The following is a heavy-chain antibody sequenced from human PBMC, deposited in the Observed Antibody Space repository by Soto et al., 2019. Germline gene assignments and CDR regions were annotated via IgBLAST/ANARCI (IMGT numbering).Heavy chain of an antibody. V-gene: IGHV1-3*01. CDR3: ARENVPGHSNTFPIE. D-gene: IGHD6-13*01. CDR2: INPDNGNT. Sequence: GASVKVSCKASGYTFTNYAIHWVRQAPGERLEWMGWINPDNGNTKYSQNFQGRVTITRDTSAGTAYMELSSLGSEETAFYYCARENVPGHSNTFPIEWGQGTLVPVSS. J-gene: IGHJ4*02. CDR1: GYTFTNYA.